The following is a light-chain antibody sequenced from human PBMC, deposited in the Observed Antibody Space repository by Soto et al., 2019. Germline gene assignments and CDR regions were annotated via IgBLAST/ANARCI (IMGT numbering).Light chain of an antibody. V-gene: IGKV3-20*01. CDR1: QSVSSNH. CDR2: GAS. J-gene: IGKJ4*01. Sequence: EIVLTQSPGTLSLSPGERATLSCRASQSVSSNHLAWYQQKPGQAPRLLIYGASIRASGIPDRFSGSGSGTDFTLTISRLEPEDLAVYYCQRYGSSPLTFGGGTKVDIK. CDR3: QRYGSSPLT.